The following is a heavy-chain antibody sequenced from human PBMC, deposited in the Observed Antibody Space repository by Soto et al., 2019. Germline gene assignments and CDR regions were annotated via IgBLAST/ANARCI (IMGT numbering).Heavy chain of an antibody. V-gene: IGHV4-4*02. CDR3: ATRFDGLGSYEY. D-gene: IGHD3-10*01. CDR2: IYHSGST. CDR1: GGSISGSNW. Sequence: SETLSLTCADSGGSISGSNWWTWVRQPPGKGLEWIGEIYHSGSTNYIPSLKSRVTISVDKSKNQFSLKLTSVTAADTAVYYCATRFDGLGSYEYWGQGTLVTVSS. J-gene: IGHJ4*02.